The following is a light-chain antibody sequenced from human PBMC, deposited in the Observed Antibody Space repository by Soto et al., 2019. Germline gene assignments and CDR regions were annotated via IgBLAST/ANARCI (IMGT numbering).Light chain of an antibody. CDR3: SSYAGSYIP. Sequence: QSALTQPPSASGSPGQSVTISCTGTSSDVGGYNYVSWYQQHPGKAPKLMIYEVSKRPSGVPDRFSGSKSGNTASLTVSGLQAEDEADYYCSSYAGSYIPFGTGTKLTVL. J-gene: IGLJ1*01. CDR2: EVS. V-gene: IGLV2-8*01. CDR1: SSDVGGYNY.